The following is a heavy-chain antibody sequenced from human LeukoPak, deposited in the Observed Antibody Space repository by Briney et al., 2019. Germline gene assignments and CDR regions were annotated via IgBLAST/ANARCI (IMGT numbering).Heavy chain of an antibody. V-gene: IGHV1-2*02. Sequence: ASVKVSCKASGYTLTGYYMHWLRQAPGQGLEWMGWINPNSGDTNYAQKFQGRGTMTRDTSISTAYMELSRLTSDDMAVYYCAKNPYEYYFDYWGQGTLVTVSS. J-gene: IGHJ4*02. CDR3: AKNPYEYYFDY. CDR2: INPNSGDT. D-gene: IGHD5-12*01. CDR1: GYTLTGYY.